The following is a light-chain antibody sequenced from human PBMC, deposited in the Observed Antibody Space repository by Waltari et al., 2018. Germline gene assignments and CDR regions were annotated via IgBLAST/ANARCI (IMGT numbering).Light chain of an antibody. Sequence: EIVMTQSPASLSVSPGETATLSCRASQSVRSNLAWYQQKPGQAPRLLIYGASTRAPGIPARFSGSGSGTEFTLTISSLQSEDFAVYYCQHYNNWPPLFTFGPGTKV. V-gene: IGKV3-15*01. J-gene: IGKJ3*01. CDR2: GAS. CDR1: QSVRSN. CDR3: QHYNNWPPLFT.